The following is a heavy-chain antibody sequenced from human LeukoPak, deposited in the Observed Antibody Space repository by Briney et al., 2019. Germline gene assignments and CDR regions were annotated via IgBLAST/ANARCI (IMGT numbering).Heavy chain of an antibody. CDR3: ARTPYYYDSSGYFLHFDN. D-gene: IGHD3-22*01. J-gene: IGHJ4*02. CDR2: IYYSGST. V-gene: IGHV4-39*07. Sequence: SETLSLTCTVSGGSISSSSYYWGWIRQPPGKGLEWIGSIYYSGSTYYNPSLKSRVTISVDTSKNQFSLKLSSVTAADTAVYYCARTPYYYDSSGYFLHFDNWGQGTLVTVSS. CDR1: GGSISSSSYY.